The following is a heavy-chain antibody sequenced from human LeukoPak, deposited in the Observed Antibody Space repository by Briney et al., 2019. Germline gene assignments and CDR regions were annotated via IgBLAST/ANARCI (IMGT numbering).Heavy chain of an antibody. CDR2: INHSGST. J-gene: IGHJ5*02. CDR1: GGSFSGYY. V-gene: IGHV4-34*01. Sequence: SETLSLTCAVYGGSFSGYYWSWIRQPPGKGLECIGEINHSGSTNYNPSLKSRVTISVDTSKNQFSLKLSSVTAADTAVYYCATTGGPEYYYDILTGYYRPDWFDPWGQGTLVTVSS. D-gene: IGHD3-9*01. CDR3: ATTGGPEYYYDILTGYYRPDWFDP.